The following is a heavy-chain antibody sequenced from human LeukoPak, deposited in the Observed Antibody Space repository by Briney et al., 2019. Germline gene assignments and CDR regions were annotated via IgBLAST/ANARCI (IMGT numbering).Heavy chain of an antibody. CDR3: AKDDQGSYYGDYPFDY. CDR1: GFTFDDYA. CDR2: ISWNSGSI. D-gene: IGHD4-17*01. Sequence: GGSLRLSCAASGFTFDDYAMHWVRHAPGKGLEWVSGISWNSGSIGYADSVKGRFTISRDNAKNSLYLQMNSLRAEDTALYYCAKDDQGSYYGDYPFDYWGQGTLVTVSS. J-gene: IGHJ4*02. V-gene: IGHV3-9*01.